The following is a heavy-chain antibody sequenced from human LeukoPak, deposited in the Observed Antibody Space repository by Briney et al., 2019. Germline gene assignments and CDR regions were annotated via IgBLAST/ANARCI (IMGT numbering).Heavy chain of an antibody. V-gene: IGHV3-74*01. CDR3: ARAQEDYGDYY. D-gene: IGHD4-17*01. CDR1: GFTFSSYW. Sequence: PGGSLRLSCAASGFTFSSYWMHWVRQAPGKGLVWVSRINSDGSSTSYADSVKGRFTISRDNAKNTLYLQMNSLRAEDTAVYYCARAQEDYGDYYWGQGTLVTVSS. J-gene: IGHJ4*02. CDR2: INSDGSST.